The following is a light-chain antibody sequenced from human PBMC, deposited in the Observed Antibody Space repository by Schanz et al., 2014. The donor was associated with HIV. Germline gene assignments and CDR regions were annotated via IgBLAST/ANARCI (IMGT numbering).Light chain of an antibody. V-gene: IGKV3-20*01. CDR1: QSVDSNN. CDR3: QQYGVSPR. Sequence: DIVLTQSPGTLSLSAGERATLSCRASQSVDSNNLAWYKQTPGQAPRLLIYAASTRATGIPDRFSGSGSGTDFTLTIAGLEPEDSAVYYCQQYGVSPRFGGGTKVEI. CDR2: AAS. J-gene: IGKJ4*01.